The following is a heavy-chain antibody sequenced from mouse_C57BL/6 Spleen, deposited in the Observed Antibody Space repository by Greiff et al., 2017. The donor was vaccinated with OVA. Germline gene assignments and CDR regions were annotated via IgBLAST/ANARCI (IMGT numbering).Heavy chain of an antibody. CDR2: INYDGSST. Sequence: EVMLVESEGGLVQPGSSMKLSCTASGFTFSDYYMAWVRQVPEKGLEWVANINYDGSSTYYLDSLKSRFIISRDNAKNILYLQMSSLKSEDTATYYCARALYYWWGFAYWGQGTLVTVSA. CDR3: ARALYYWWGFAY. V-gene: IGHV5-16*01. J-gene: IGHJ3*01. D-gene: IGHD1-1*01. CDR1: GFTFSDYY.